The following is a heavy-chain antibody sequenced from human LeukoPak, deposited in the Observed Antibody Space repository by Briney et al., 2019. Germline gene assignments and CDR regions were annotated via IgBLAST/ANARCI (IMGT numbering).Heavy chain of an antibody. CDR1: GFTFSSYA. CDR2: ISYDGSNK. J-gene: IGHJ4*02. D-gene: IGHD1-14*01. V-gene: IGHV3-30*14. CDR3: ARGNPGGEFY. Sequence: PGGSLRLSCAASGFTFSSYAMHWVRQAPGKGLEWVAVISYDGSNKYYADSVKGRFTISRDNSKDTLYLQMNSLRAEDTAVYYCARGNPGGEFYWGQGTLVTVSS.